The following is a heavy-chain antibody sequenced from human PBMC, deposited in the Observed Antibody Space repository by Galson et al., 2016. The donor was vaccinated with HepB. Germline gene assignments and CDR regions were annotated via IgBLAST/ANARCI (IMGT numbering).Heavy chain of an antibody. CDR2: ISYGSTYL. Sequence: SLRLSCAASGFVFSRYSMNWVRQAPGRGLEWVSSISYGSTYLYYADSVKGRFTISRDNGENSLYLQMNSLRAEDTAVYYCATGYSGYDYSREFDYWGQGTLVTVSS. J-gene: IGHJ4*02. D-gene: IGHD5-12*01. CDR3: ATGYSGYDYSREFDY. V-gene: IGHV3-21*01. CDR1: GFVFSRYS.